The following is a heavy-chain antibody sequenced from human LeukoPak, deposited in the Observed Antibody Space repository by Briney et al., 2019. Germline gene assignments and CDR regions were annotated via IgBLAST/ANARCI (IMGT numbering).Heavy chain of an antibody. CDR1: GFIFDDYA. CDR3: AKSSIVAADGLPVDY. CDR2: ISWDGDST. J-gene: IGHJ4*02. Sequence: GGSLRLSCAVSGFIFDDYATHWVRQAPGKGLEWVSLISWDGDSTYYADSVKGRFIISRDNNKNSLYLQMNSLRTEDTALYYCAKSSIVAADGLPVDYWGQGTLVTVSS. V-gene: IGHV3-43D*03. D-gene: IGHD6-13*01.